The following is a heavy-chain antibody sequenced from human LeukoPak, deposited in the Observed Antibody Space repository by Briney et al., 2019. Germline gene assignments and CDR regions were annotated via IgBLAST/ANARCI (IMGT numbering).Heavy chain of an antibody. Sequence: SETLSLTCTVSGGSISSYYWSWIRQPAGKGLEWIGRIYTSGSTNYNPSLKSRVTMSVDTSKNQFSLKLSSVTAADTAVYYCARCSLWFGELSCVYWGQGTLVTVSS. CDR2: IYTSGST. D-gene: IGHD3-10*01. V-gene: IGHV4-4*07. CDR3: ARCSLWFGELSCVY. J-gene: IGHJ4*02. CDR1: GGSISSYY.